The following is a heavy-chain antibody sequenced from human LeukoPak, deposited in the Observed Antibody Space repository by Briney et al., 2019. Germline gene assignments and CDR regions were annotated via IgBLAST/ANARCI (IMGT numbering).Heavy chain of an antibody. CDR3: AREHYYDSSGYYYFNYFDY. CDR2: INSDGSST. D-gene: IGHD3-22*01. Sequence: PSGGSLRLSCAASGFTSSSYWMHWVRQAPGKGLVWVSRINSDGSSTSYADSVKGRFTISRDNAKNTLYLQMNSLRAEDTAVYYCAREHYYDSSGYYYFNYFDYWGQGTLVTVSS. V-gene: IGHV3-74*01. CDR1: GFTSSSYW. J-gene: IGHJ4*02.